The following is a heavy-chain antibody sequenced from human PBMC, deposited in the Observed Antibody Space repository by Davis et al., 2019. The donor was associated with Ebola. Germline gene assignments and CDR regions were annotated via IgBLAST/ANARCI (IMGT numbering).Heavy chain of an antibody. CDR2: ISAYNGNT. J-gene: IGHJ4*02. Sequence: AASVKVSCKASGYTFTTFGISWVRQAPGQGLEWMGWISAYNGNTNYAQKLQGRVTMTTDTSTSTAYMELRSLRSDDTAVYYCARSGRFLEWSDYWGQGTLVTVSS. D-gene: IGHD3-3*01. V-gene: IGHV1-18*01. CDR1: GYTFTTFG. CDR3: ARSGRFLEWSDY.